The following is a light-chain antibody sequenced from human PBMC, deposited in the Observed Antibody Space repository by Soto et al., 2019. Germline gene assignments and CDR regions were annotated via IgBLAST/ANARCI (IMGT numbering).Light chain of an antibody. J-gene: IGKJ5*01. V-gene: IGKV3D-20*02. CDR2: GAS. CDR3: QQRSDSIT. Sequence: DIVLAQSPATLSLSPGERAALSCGASQSVSSSRLAWYQQKPALAPRLLIFGASTRAPGIPARFSGRGSGADFTLTISSLEPEDFAVYYCQQRSDSITFGQGTRLEIK. CDR1: QSVSSSR.